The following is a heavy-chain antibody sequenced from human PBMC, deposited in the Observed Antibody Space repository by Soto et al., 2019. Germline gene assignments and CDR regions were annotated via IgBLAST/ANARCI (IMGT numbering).Heavy chain of an antibody. V-gene: IGHV3-30-3*01. D-gene: IGHD4-17*01. Sequence: QVQLVESGGGVVQPGRSLRLSCAASGFIFRNYAMHWVRQSPGKGLEWVAVISYDATNKYYADSVKGRFTTSRDNSKNTLYLQMNSLRTEDTAVYYCAREEYGAHYFDYWGQGTLVIVSS. CDR2: ISYDATNK. CDR3: AREEYGAHYFDY. J-gene: IGHJ4*02. CDR1: GFIFRNYA.